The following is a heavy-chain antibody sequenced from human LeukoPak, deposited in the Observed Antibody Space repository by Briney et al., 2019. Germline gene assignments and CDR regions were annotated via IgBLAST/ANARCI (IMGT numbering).Heavy chain of an antibody. CDR1: GFTFSSYW. D-gene: IGHD1-26*01. Sequence: PGGSLRLSCAASGFTFSSYWMHWVRQVPGKGLVWVSHIKNDDGSYTSYADSEKGRFTISRDNAKNTLYLQMNSLRVEDTAVYYCARDLTGRSNYWGQGTLVTVSS. CDR2: IKNDDGSYT. V-gene: IGHV3-74*01. CDR3: ARDLTGRSNY. J-gene: IGHJ4*02.